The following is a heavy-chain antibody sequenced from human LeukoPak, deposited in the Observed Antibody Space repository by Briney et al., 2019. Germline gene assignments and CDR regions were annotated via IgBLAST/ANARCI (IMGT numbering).Heavy chain of an antibody. D-gene: IGHD6-19*01. CDR1: GFTFRIYG. Sequence: PGGSLRLSCAASGFTFRIYGMHWLRQAPGKGLEWLAVVSHDGNTKYYADSAKGRFTISRDNSKNTLFLQMDSLRAEDTAVYYCTKEPNEYSSGWYFRYWGQGTLVTVSS. CDR2: VSHDGNTK. CDR3: TKEPNEYSSGWYFRY. J-gene: IGHJ4*02. V-gene: IGHV3-30*18.